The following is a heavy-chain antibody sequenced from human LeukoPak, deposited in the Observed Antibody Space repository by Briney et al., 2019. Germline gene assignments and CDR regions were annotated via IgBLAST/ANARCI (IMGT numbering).Heavy chain of an antibody. J-gene: IGHJ6*03. V-gene: IGHV4-61*02. CDR3: AREDYGILTGPFYYYYYMDV. CDR2: IYTSGST. CDR1: GGSISSDNYY. Sequence: PSETLSLTCTVSGGSISSDNYYWSWIRQPAGKGLEWIGRIYTSGSTNYNPSLKSRVTISVDTSKNQFSLKLSSVTAADTAVYYCAREDYGILTGPFYYYYYMDVWGKGTTVTISS. D-gene: IGHD3-9*01.